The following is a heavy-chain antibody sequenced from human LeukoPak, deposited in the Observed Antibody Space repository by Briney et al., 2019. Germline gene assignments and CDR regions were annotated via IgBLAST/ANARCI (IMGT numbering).Heavy chain of an antibody. J-gene: IGHJ4*02. Sequence: ASVKVSCKTSGYTFSTYDINWLRQAAGQGLEWTGWVNPNSANTGFAQKFQGRAAITRDTSTATAYLELSGLTSEDTAVYYYARAIRYQLLSDYWGQGTLVTVSS. CDR2: VNPNSANT. D-gene: IGHD2-2*01. CDR3: ARAIRYQLLSDY. CDR1: GYTFSTYD. V-gene: IGHV1-8*02.